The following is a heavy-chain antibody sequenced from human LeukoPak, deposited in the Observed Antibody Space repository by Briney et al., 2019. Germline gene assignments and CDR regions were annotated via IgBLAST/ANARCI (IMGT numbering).Heavy chain of an antibody. V-gene: IGHV4-38-2*02. J-gene: IGHJ5*02. D-gene: IGHD6-13*01. CDR1: GYSISSGYY. CDR2: IYYSGST. Sequence: MSSETLSLTCTVSGYSISSGYYWGWIRQPPGKGLEWIGYIYYSGSTNYNPSLKSRVTISVDTSKNQFSLKLSSVTAADTAVYYCARHNVDIAAVGWFDPWGQGTLVTVSS. CDR3: ARHNVDIAAVGWFDP.